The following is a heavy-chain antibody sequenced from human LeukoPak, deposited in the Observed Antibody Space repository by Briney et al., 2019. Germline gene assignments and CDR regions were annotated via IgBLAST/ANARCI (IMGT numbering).Heavy chain of an antibody. CDR3: AKGTKPVMTIPDY. D-gene: IGHD1/OR15-1a*01. CDR1: GFIFNNYA. Sequence: PGGSLRLSCAGSGFIFNNYAMHWVRQPPGKGLEWVSGISWNSGSIDYADSVKGRFTISRDNAKNSLFLQMNSLRAEDTAMYYCAKGTKPVMTIPDYWGQGILVTVSS. CDR2: ISWNSGSI. J-gene: IGHJ4*02. V-gene: IGHV3-9*01.